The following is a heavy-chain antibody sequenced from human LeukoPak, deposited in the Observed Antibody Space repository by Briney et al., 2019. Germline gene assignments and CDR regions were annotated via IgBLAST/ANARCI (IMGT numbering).Heavy chain of an antibody. D-gene: IGHD3-22*01. CDR3: ARVTGSPMDYYDSSGYSKIDP. J-gene: IGHJ5*02. V-gene: IGHV4-39*01. CDR2: IYYSGST. Sequence: PSETLSLTCTVSGGSFSSSNYYWGWIRQPPGKGLEWIGSIYYSGSTYYNPSLKSRVTISVDTSKNQFSLKLSSVTAADTAVYYCARVTGSPMDYYDSSGYSKIDPWGQGTLVTVSS. CDR1: GGSFSSSNYY.